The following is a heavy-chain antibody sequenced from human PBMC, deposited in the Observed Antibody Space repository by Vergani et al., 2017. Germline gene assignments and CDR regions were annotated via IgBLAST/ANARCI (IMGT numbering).Heavy chain of an antibody. CDR2: IIPIFGTT. CDR1: GGTFSSNS. V-gene: IGHV1-69*13. D-gene: IGHD6-6*01. J-gene: IGHJ4*02. CDR3: AKDPGAARFYYFDY. Sequence: QGQLAQSGAEVKKPGSSVKVSCKASGGTFSSNSISWVRQAPGQGLEWMGRIIPIFGTTSYAQKFQGRVTILADESTSTAYMELSSLRSEDTAVYYCAKDPGAARFYYFDYWGQGTLVTVSS.